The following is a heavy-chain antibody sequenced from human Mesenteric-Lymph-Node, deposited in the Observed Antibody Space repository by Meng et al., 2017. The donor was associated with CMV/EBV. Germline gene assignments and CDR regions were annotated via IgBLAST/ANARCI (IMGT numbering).Heavy chain of an antibody. CDR1: GFTFSSYT. V-gene: IGHV3-21*01. CDR3: AGDLRFRAWFDP. Sequence: GGSLRLSCAASGFTFSSYTMTWVRQAPGKGLQWVSSISPGSDIYYADSVKGRFTLSRDNAKNSLFLQMNSLRAEDTAVYYCAGDLRFRAWFDPWGQGTLVTVSS. J-gene: IGHJ5*02. CDR2: ISPGSDI. D-gene: IGHD3-3*01.